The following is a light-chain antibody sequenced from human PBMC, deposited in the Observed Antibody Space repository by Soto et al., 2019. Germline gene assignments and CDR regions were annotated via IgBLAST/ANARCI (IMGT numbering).Light chain of an antibody. V-gene: IGKV1-39*01. CDR3: QHSYSSPRT. Sequence: DLQMTQSPSSLSASVGDRVTISCRASQSISNYLNWYQQKPGKAPNLLIYATSSLKRGVPSRFSGSGSGTDFTLTISSLQPEDFATYYCQHSYSSPRTFGQGTKLEIK. CDR1: QSISNY. CDR2: ATS. J-gene: IGKJ2*02.